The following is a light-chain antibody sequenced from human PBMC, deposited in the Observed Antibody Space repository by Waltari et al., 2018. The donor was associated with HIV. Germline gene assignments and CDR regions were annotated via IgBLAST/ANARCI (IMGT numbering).Light chain of an antibody. Sequence: SYELTQPASVSVSPEQTATITCSGDALSKKSAYWYRQKSGHAPALVIYDDNKRASGIPDRISACKSGTVATLTITGAQVEDEADYYCYSTANGDSYKGVFGAGTLVTVL. CDR2: DDN. J-gene: IGLJ1*01. V-gene: IGLV3-10*01. CDR1: ALSKKS. CDR3: YSTANGDSYKGV.